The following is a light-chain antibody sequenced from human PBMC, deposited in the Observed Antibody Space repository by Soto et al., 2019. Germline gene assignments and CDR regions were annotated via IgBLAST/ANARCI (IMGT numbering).Light chain of an antibody. V-gene: IGLV1-40*01. CDR2: GNS. CDR1: SSNIGAGYD. Sequence: QSVLTQPPSVSGAPGQRVTISCTGSSSNIGAGYDVHWYQQLPGTAPKLLIYGNSNRPSGVPDRFSGSKSGTSASLAITGLQVEDEAAYYCQSYDSSLRVVFGGGTKLTVL. CDR3: QSYDSSLRVV. J-gene: IGLJ2*01.